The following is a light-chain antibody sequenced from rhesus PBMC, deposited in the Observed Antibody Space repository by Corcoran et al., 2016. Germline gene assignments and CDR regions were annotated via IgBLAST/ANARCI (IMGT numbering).Light chain of an antibody. CDR2: DAS. V-gene: IGKV1-38*01. CDR1: QDISSD. J-gene: IGKJ4*01. CDR3: QQRNSYPLT. Sequence: DIQLTQSPSSLSVSVGDRVTITCRASQDISSDLAWYQQKSGKAPKLLIYDASNLQSGVPSRLSGSGSGTDFTLTISSLQPEDFATYYCQQRNSYPLTFGGRTKVEI.